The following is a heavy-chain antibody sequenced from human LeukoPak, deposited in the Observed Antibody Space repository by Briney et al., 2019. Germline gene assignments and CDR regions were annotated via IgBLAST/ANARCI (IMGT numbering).Heavy chain of an antibody. Sequence: GGSLRLSCAASGFTFDDYAMHWVRHAPGRGRKGVSLISGYGGSTYYADSVKGRFTISRDNSKNALYLQMISLRTEDTALYYCAKDPTLYSSGWYYYYGMDVWGQGTTVTVSS. J-gene: IGHJ6*01. CDR3: AKDPTLYSSGWYYYYGMDV. V-gene: IGHV3-43*02. D-gene: IGHD6-19*01. CDR1: GFTFDDYA. CDR2: ISGYGGST.